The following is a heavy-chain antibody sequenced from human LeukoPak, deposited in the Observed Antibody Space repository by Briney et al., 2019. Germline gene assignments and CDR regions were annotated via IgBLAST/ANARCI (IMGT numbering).Heavy chain of an antibody. V-gene: IGHV5-51*01. CDR2: IYPSDSDT. Sequence: GESLKISCKGSGYRFTGYWIGWVRQMPGKGLEWMGIIYPSDSDTKYSPSFQGQVTISADKSISTAYLQWSSLKALDTATYYCARAYDSGSYLFAYWGQGTLDTVSS. D-gene: IGHD3-10*01. J-gene: IGHJ4*02. CDR1: GYRFTGYW. CDR3: ARAYDSGSYLFAY.